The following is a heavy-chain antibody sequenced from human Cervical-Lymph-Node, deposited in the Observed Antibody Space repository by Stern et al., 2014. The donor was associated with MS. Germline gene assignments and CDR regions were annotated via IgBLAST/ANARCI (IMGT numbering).Heavy chain of an antibody. CDR3: AREGVLVFTPAN. CDR2: IYYSAGT. Sequence: VQVVESGPGLVKPSQTLSLNCTVSGGSISSGDYDCSWIRQPPGKGLEWIGDIYYSAGTDYKQSVKSRVTIAVGTSKHQFSLKLSSVTAADTAVYYCAREGVLVFTPANWGQGTLVTVSS. J-gene: IGHJ4*02. D-gene: IGHD5/OR15-5a*01. V-gene: IGHV4-30-4*01. CDR1: GGSISSGDYD.